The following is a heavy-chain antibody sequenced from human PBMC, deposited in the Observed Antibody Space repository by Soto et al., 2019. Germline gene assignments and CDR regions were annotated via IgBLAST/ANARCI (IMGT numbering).Heavy chain of an antibody. Sequence: GGSLGLSCAASGFTFRNAWMGWVRQAPGKGLEWVGRIKSKTDGGTTDYAAPVKGRFTISRDDSKNTLYLQMNSLKTEDTAVYYCTTGSRYANQKYYYYYMDVWGKGTTVTVSS. D-gene: IGHD2-8*01. V-gene: IGHV3-15*01. CDR2: IKSKTDGGTT. J-gene: IGHJ6*03. CDR3: TTGSRYANQKYYYYYMDV. CDR1: GFTFRNAW.